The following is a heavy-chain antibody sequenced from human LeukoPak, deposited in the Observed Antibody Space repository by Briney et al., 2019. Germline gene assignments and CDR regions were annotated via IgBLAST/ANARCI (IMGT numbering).Heavy chain of an antibody. Sequence: GSLRLSCAASGFSFNNAWMNWVRQPPGKGLEWIGEMHHSGSTNCAPSLKSRVSMSIDTSKSQFSLNLRSVTAADTAVYYCARYVPVKTGTTRASFDYWGQGALVTVSS. CDR2: MHHSGST. CDR3: ARYVPVKTGTTRASFDY. D-gene: IGHD1-1*01. V-gene: IGHV4-34*01. J-gene: IGHJ4*02. CDR1: GFSFNNAW.